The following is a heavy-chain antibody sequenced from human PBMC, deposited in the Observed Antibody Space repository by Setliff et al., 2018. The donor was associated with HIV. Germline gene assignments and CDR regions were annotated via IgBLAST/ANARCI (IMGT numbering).Heavy chain of an antibody. CDR3: ARDDTNFFDY. CDR1: GGSFSSTTYS. CDR2: IHSSGTT. J-gene: IGHJ4*02. V-gene: IGHV4-39*02. Sequence: PSETLSLTCTVSGGSFSSTTYSWGWIRQPPGMGLEWIGTIHSSGTTDYNPSLKSRVAMSVDTSRSQFSLNVRSVTAADTAIYYCARDDTNFFDYWGQGALVTVSS.